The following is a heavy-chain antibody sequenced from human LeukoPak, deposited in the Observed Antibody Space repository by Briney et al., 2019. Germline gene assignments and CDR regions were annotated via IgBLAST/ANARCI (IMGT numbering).Heavy chain of an antibody. D-gene: IGHD5-18*01. V-gene: IGHV3-48*04. CDR1: GFTFSSYS. CDR3: ARDGTGYSYGWGYYFDY. Sequence: GSLRLSCAASGFTFSSYSMNWVRQAPGKGLEWVSYISSSSSTIYYADSVKGRFTISRDNAKNSLYLQMNSLRAEDTAVYYCARDGTGYSYGWGYYFDYWGQGTLVTVSS. CDR2: ISSSSSTI. J-gene: IGHJ4*02.